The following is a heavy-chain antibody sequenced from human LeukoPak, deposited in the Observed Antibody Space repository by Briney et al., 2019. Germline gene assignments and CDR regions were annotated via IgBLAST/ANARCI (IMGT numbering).Heavy chain of an antibody. V-gene: IGHV3-7*01. CDR3: ARETPYGSGSYPFDY. J-gene: IGHJ4*02. CDR1: GFTHSNYW. Sequence: LAGGSLRLSCAASGFTHSNYWMTWVRQAPGKGLEWVANIKPDGSEKYYVDSVKGRFTISRDNAKNSLYLQMNSLRAEDTAVYYCARETPYGSGSYPFDYWGQGILVTVSS. CDR2: IKPDGSEK. D-gene: IGHD3-10*01.